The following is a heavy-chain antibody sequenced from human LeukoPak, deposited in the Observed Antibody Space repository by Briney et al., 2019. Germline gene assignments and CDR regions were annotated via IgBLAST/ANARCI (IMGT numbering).Heavy chain of an antibody. D-gene: IGHD4-23*01. Sequence: SETLYLTCTVSGGSISSYYWSWIRQPPGKGLEWIGYIYYSGSTNYNPSLKSRVTISVDTSKNQFSLKLSSVTAADTAVYYCAREASTTVAYYGMDVWGQGTTVTVSS. CDR2: IYYSGST. J-gene: IGHJ6*02. V-gene: IGHV4-59*01. CDR3: AREASTTVAYYGMDV. CDR1: GGSISSYY.